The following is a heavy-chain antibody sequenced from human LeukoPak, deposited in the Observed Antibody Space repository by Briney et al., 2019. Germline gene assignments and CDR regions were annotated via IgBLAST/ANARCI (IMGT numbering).Heavy chain of an antibody. Sequence: GGSLRLSCAASGFTFSSYGKHWVRQAPGKGLEWVAVISYDGSNKYYADSVKGRFTISRDNSKNTLYLQMNSLRAEDTAVYYCAKDGYYYDSSGYYYDYWGQGTLVTVSS. D-gene: IGHD3-22*01. CDR3: AKDGYYYDSSGYYYDY. CDR2: ISYDGSNK. J-gene: IGHJ4*02. V-gene: IGHV3-30*18. CDR1: GFTFSSYG.